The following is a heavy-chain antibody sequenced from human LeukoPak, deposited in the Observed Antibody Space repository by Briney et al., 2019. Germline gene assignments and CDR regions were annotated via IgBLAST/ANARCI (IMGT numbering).Heavy chain of an antibody. Sequence: GGSLRLSCAASGFTFNSHAMSWFRQAPGEGLEWVSYVSGSGDSIYYRDSVRGRFTTSRDSSKNTLYLQMNSLRAEDTAVYYCAKKSTWYENWGQGVLVTVSS. CDR2: VSGSGDSI. V-gene: IGHV3-23*01. J-gene: IGHJ4*02. D-gene: IGHD2/OR15-2a*01. CDR3: AKKSTWYEN. CDR1: GFTFNSHA.